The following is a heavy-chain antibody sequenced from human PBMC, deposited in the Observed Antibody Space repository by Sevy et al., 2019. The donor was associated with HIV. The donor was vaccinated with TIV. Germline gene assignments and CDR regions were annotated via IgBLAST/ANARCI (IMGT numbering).Heavy chain of an antibody. CDR1: SGYITNYY. Sequence: SGTLSLTCTVFSGYITNYYWGWIRQPPGKGMEWIGYISYSGNTNYNPSLRSRVTISVDTSKNQFSLNLRFVTAADTAVYYCARLSRTYCGSDCYAFDIWGQGTMVTVSS. J-gene: IGHJ3*02. D-gene: IGHD2-21*02. V-gene: IGHV4-59*01. CDR3: ARLSRTYCGSDCYAFDI. CDR2: ISYSGNT.